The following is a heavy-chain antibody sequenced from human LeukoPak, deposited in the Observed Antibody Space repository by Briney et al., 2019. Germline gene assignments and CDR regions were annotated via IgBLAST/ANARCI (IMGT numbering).Heavy chain of an antibody. V-gene: IGHV3-7*01. CDR1: GFSFRDFW. D-gene: IGHD5-12*01. Sequence: PGGSLRLSCAASGFSFRDFWMTWVRQAPGKGLEWVANVYQGGSVKYYVDSVKGRFTISRDDAKSSLYVQMNSLRDEDTAVYYCARFGYSGWNLEYWGQGTLVTVSS. CDR2: VYQGGSVK. J-gene: IGHJ4*02. CDR3: ARFGYSGWNLEY.